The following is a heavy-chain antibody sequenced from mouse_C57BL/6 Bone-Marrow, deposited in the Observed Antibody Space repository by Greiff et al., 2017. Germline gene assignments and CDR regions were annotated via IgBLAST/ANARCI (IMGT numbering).Heavy chain of an antibody. V-gene: IGHV1-53*01. CDR3: ARSNYYGSSPYAMDY. Sequence: QVHVKQPGTELVKPGASVKLSCKASGYTFTSYWMHWVKQRPGQGLEWIGNINPSNGGTNYNEKFKSKATLTVDKSSSTAYMQLSSLTSEDSAVYYCARSNYYGSSPYAMDYWGQGTSVTVSS. CDR2: INPSNGGT. CDR1: GYTFTSYW. J-gene: IGHJ4*01. D-gene: IGHD1-1*01.